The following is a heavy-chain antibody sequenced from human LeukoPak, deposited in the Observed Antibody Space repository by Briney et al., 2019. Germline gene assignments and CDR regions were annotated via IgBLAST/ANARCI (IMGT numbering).Heavy chain of an antibody. D-gene: IGHD3-3*01. CDR3: ARRAPYDFWSGYYDNWFDP. J-gene: IGHJ5*02. V-gene: IGHV4-39*01. Sequence: SETLFPTCTVSGGSISSSSYYWGWIRQPPGKGLEWIGSIYYSGSTYYNPSLKSLVTISVDTSKNQFSLKLSSVTAADTAVYYCARRAPYDFWSGYYDNWFDPWGQGTLVTVSS. CDR2: IYYSGST. CDR1: GGSISSSSYY.